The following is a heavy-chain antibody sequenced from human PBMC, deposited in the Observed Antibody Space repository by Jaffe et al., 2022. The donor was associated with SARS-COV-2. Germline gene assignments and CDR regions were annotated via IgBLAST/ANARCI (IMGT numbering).Heavy chain of an antibody. Sequence: EVQLLESGGGLVQPGGSLRLSCAASGFTFSYYAMGWVRQAPGKGLEWVSCITDRSDKTYYADSVKGRFTISRDNSKNTLYLQMNSLRAEDTAVYYCAKDSRRSSGWYYFDSWGQGILVSVSS. J-gene: IGHJ4*02. CDR1: GFTFSYYA. V-gene: IGHV3-23*01. D-gene: IGHD6-19*01. CDR3: AKDSRRSSGWYYFDS. CDR2: ITDRSDKT.